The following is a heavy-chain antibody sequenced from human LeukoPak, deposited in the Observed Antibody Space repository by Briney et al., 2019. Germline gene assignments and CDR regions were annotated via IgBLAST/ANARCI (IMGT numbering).Heavy chain of an antibody. CDR3: ARVGMTGTTAWFDP. V-gene: IGHV3-66*01. D-gene: IGHD1-7*01. J-gene: IGHJ5*02. Sequence: GGSLRLSCAASGLPVSNNYMSWVRQAPGKGLEWVSIIYISVTTYYADSVKGRFIISRDNSKNTLYLQMNSLRAEDTAVYYCARVGMTGTTAWFDPWGRGTLVTVSA. CDR1: GLPVSNNY. CDR2: IYISVTT.